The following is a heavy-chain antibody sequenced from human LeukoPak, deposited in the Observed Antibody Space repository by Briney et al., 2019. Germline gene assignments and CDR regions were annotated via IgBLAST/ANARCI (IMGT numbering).Heavy chain of an antibody. J-gene: IGHJ3*02. CDR2: IYTGGST. CDR3: AKPKLQGAFDI. CDR1: GFTVSNSY. V-gene: IGHV3-53*01. Sequence: PGGSLRLSCAASGFTVSNSYMSWVRQAPGKGLEWVSIIYTGGSTYYVDSVKGRFTISRDNSKNTLYLQMNSLRAEDTAVYYCAKPKLQGAFDIWGQGTMVKVSS. D-gene: IGHD1-14*01.